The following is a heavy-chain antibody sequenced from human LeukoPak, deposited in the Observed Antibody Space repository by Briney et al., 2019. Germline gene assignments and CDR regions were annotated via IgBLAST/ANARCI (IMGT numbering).Heavy chain of an antibody. D-gene: IGHD6-13*01. CDR2: INTDGSST. Sequence: PGGSLRLSCAASGFTFGSYWMHWVRQAPGKGLVWVSQINTDGSSTSYADSVKGRFTISRDNAKNTLYLQVNSLRAEDTAVYYCARDRGIATWYFDLWGRGTLVTVSS. V-gene: IGHV3-74*01. CDR1: GFTFGSYW. CDR3: ARDRGIATWYFDL. J-gene: IGHJ2*01.